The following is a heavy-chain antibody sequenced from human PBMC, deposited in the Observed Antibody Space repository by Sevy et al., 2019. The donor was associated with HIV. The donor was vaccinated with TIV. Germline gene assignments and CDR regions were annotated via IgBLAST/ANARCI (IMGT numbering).Heavy chain of an antibody. V-gene: IGHV3-48*03. D-gene: IGHD6-13*01. CDR2: ISSSGSTI. CDR3: ARLAAAARWFVP. CDR1: GFTFSSYE. J-gene: IGHJ5*02. Sequence: GGSLRLSCAASGFTFSSYEMNWVRQAPGKGLEWVSYISSSGSTIYYADPVKGRFTISRDNAKNSLYLQMNSLRAEDTAVYYCARLAAAARWFVPWGQGTLVTVSS.